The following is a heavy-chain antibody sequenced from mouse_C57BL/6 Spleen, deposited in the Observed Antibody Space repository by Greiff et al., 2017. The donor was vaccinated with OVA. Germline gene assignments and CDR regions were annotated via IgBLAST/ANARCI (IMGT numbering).Heavy chain of an antibody. V-gene: IGHV5-16*01. CDR2: INYDGSST. D-gene: IGHD2-2*01. J-gene: IGHJ4*01. CDR3: ARDGGYPYAMDY. CDR1: GFTFSDYY. Sequence: EVMLVESEGGLVQPGSSMKLSCTASGFTFSDYYMAWVRQVPEKGLEWVANINYDGSSTYYLDSLKSRFIISRDNAKNILYLQMSSLKSEDTATYYCARDGGYPYAMDYWGQGTSVTVSS.